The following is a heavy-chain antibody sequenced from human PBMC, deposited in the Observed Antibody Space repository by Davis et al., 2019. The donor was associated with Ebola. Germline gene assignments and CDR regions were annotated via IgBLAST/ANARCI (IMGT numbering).Heavy chain of an antibody. CDR1: GGSIISSSSY. CDR3: ARVGSESGVDY. Sequence: MPSETLSLTCTVSGGSIISSSSYWGWIRQPPRKGLEWIGSIYYSGITYYNPSLKSRVTISVDTSKNQFSLKLSSVTAADTAVYYCARVGSESGVDYWGQGTLVTVSS. CDR2: IYYSGIT. V-gene: IGHV4-39*07. J-gene: IGHJ4*02. D-gene: IGHD6-25*01.